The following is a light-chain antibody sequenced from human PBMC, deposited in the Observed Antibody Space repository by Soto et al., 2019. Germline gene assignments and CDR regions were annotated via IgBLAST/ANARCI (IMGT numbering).Light chain of an antibody. V-gene: IGLV2-14*01. CDR2: EVN. CDR3: SSFTSTSTYV. J-gene: IGLJ1*01. Sequence: SALTQPASVSGSLGQSITISCTGTSSDVGGFDFVSWYQQHPGKAPKLMIYEVNYRPSGVSDRFSGSKSGNTASLTISGLQAEDEADYYCSSFTSTSTYVFGTGTKLTVL. CDR1: SSDVGGFDF.